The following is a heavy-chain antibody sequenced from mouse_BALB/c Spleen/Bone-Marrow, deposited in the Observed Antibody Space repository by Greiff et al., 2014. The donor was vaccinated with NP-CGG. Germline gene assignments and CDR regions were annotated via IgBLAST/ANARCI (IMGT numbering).Heavy chain of an antibody. J-gene: IGHJ3*01. D-gene: IGHD2-1*01. Sequence: VQLQQSGAELVKPGASVKLSCKASGYTFTTYWMQWVKQRPGQGLEWIGEINPSNGRTNYNEKFKRKATLTVDKSSSTAYMQRSSLTSEDSAVYYCARGDGKYAFAYWGQGTLVTVSA. V-gene: IGHV1S81*02. CDR2: INPSNGRT. CDR3: ARGDGKYAFAY. CDR1: GYTFTTYW.